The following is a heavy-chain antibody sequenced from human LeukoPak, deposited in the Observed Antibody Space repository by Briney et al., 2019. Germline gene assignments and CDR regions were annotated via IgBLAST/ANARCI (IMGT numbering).Heavy chain of an antibody. D-gene: IGHD6-13*01. CDR3: AKGRGSSWNDRGYFDY. CDR1: GFTIGGFA. Sequence: GGSLRLSCAASGFTIGGFAMTWVRQAPGKGLEWVSAISGSGGSTYYADSVKGRFTISRDNSKNTLYLQMNSLRAEDTAVYYCAKGRGSSWNDRGYFDYWGQGTLVTVSS. V-gene: IGHV3-23*01. J-gene: IGHJ4*02. CDR2: ISGSGGST.